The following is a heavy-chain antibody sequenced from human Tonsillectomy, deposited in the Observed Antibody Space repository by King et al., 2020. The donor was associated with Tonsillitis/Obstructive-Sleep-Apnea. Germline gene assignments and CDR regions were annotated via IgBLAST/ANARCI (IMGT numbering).Heavy chain of an antibody. CDR3: ARRIAAAGTPAYYYYYGRDV. CDR2: IDPSDSYT. V-gene: IGHV5-10-1*03. CDR1: GYSFTNYW. D-gene: IGHD6-13*01. J-gene: IGHJ6*02. Sequence: DVQLVESGAEVKKPGESLRISCKGSGYSFTNYWISWVRQMPGKGLEWMGRIDPSDSYTNYSPSFQGHVTISTDKSISTAYLQWSSLKASDTAMYYCARRIAAAGTPAYYYYYGRDVWGRGTTVTVSS.